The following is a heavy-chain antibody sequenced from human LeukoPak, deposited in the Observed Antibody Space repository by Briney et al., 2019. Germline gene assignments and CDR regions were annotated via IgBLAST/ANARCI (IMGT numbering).Heavy chain of an antibody. V-gene: IGHV4-59*01. J-gene: IGHJ4*02. D-gene: IGHD1/OR15-1a*01. CDR2: ISYSGNT. CDR3: ARDLKNTAPYFDY. Sequence: PSETLSLTCTVSGGSISSYYWSWIRQPPGKGLEWIGYISYSGNTNYNPSLKSRVTTSVDTSKNQFSLQLSSVTAADTALYYCARDLKNTAPYFDYWGQGTLVTVSS. CDR1: GGSISSYY.